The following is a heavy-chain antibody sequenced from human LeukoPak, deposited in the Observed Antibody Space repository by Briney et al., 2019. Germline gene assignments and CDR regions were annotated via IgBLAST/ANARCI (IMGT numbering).Heavy chain of an antibody. Sequence: GGSLRLSCVVSGFSFRSYWMSWVRQAPGKGLEWVAMIKQDGSEKYYVDSVKGRFTISRDNAKNSLYLQMNSLRAEDTAVYHCARDGSPFDSWGQGNLVTVSS. CDR3: ARDGSPFDS. V-gene: IGHV3-7*05. CDR2: IKQDGSEK. CDR1: GFSFRSYW. J-gene: IGHJ4*02.